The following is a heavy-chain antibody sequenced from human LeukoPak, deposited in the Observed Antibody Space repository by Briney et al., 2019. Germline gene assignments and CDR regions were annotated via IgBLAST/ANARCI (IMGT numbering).Heavy chain of an antibody. J-gene: IGHJ3*02. CDR2: IYYSGNT. D-gene: IGHD3-10*01. V-gene: IGHV4-59*12. CDR3: ASRTVVRGVIPDAFDI. Sequence: SETLSLTCTVSGGSISSYYWSWIRQPPGKGLEWVGYIYYSGNTNYNPSLKSRVTISVDTSKNQFSLKLSSVTAADTAVYYCASRTVVRGVIPDAFDIWGQGTMVTVSS. CDR1: GGSISSYY.